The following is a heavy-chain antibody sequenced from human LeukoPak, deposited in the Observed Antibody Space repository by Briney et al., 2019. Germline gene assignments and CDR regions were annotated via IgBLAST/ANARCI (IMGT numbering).Heavy chain of an antibody. J-gene: IGHJ5*02. CDR1: GYTFTSYG. CDR3: ARDKSASLIVVVTRGPFDP. D-gene: IGHD3-22*01. Sequence: GASVKVSCKASGYTFTSYGISWVRQAPGQGLEWMGWISAYNGNTNYAQKPQGRVTMTTDTSTSTAYMELRSLRSDDTAVYYCARDKSASLIVVVTRGPFDPWGQGTLVTVSS. CDR2: ISAYNGNT. V-gene: IGHV1-18*01.